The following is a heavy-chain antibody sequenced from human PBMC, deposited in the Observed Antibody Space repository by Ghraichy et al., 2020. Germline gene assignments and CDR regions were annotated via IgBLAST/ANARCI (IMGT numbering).Heavy chain of an antibody. CDR3: ARVQTYYDDSSGYYPYWYFDL. J-gene: IGHJ2*01. CDR1: GGSISNYY. V-gene: IGHV4-59*01. Sequence: SETLSLTCTVSGGSISNYYWSWIRQPPGKGLEWIGYIYDTGSTNYNPSLKSRVTISVDTSKNQFSLKLSSVTAADTAVYYCARVQTYYDDSSGYYPYWYFDLWGRGTLVTVSS. CDR2: IYDTGST. D-gene: IGHD3-22*01.